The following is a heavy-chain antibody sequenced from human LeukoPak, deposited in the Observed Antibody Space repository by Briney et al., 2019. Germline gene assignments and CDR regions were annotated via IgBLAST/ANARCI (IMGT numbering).Heavy chain of an antibody. CDR3: ASGGYSYGFDY. V-gene: IGHV1-69*04. CDR1: GGTFSSYA. D-gene: IGHD5-18*01. J-gene: IGHJ4*02. CDR2: IIPILGIA. Sequence: SVKVSCKASGGTFSSYAISWVRQAPGQGLQWMGRIIPILGIANYAQKFQGRVTITADKSTSTAYMELSSLRSEDTAVYYCASGGYSYGFDYWGQGTLVTVSS.